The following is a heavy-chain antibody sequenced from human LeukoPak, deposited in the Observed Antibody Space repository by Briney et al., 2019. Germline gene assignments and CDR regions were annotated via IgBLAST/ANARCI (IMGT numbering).Heavy chain of an antibody. J-gene: IGHJ4*02. V-gene: IGHV3-23*01. Sequence: GGSLRLSCAASGFTFNIYAMSWVRQAPGKGLEWVSSITSSGTGTFYADSVKGRFTISRDNSESTLYLQMNSLRAEDTAVYYCAKDRPNYYDSSGHYYRRNGDYWGQGTLVTVPS. CDR1: GFTFNIYA. CDR3: AKDRPNYYDSSGHYYRRNGDY. CDR2: ITSSGTGT. D-gene: IGHD3-22*01.